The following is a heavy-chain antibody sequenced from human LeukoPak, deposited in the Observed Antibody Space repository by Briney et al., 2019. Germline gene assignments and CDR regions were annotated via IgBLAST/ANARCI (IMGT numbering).Heavy chain of an antibody. CDR3: ASKQKYYYDSSGYFDY. V-gene: IGHV4-39*07. CDR1: GGSISSSSYY. CDR2: IYYSGST. J-gene: IGHJ4*02. D-gene: IGHD3-22*01. Sequence: PSETLSLTCTVSGGSISSSSYYWGWIRQPPGKGLEWIGSIYYSGSTYYNPSLKSRVTISVDTSKNQFSLKLSSVTAADTAVYYCASKQKYYYDSSGYFDYWGQGTLVTVSS.